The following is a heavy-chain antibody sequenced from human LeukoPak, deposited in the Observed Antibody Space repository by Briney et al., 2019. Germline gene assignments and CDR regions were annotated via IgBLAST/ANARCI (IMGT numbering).Heavy chain of an antibody. CDR1: GSSFTSYW. CDR2: IDPSDSYT. D-gene: IGHD3-10*01. V-gene: IGHV5-10-1*01. J-gene: IGHJ4*02. Sequence: GESLLISCKGSGSSFTSYWISWGRQLPGKGLEWVGRIDPSDSYTNYSPSFQGHVTISADKSISTAYLQWSSLKASDTAMYYCARQGLLWFGELLPPFDYWGQGTLVTVSS. CDR3: ARQGLLWFGELLPPFDY.